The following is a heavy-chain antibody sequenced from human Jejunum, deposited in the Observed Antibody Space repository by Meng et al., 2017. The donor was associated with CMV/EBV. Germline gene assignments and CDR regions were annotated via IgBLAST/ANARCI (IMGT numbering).Heavy chain of an antibody. CDR1: AFNRSGHF. D-gene: IGHD1-1*01. CDR3: ARDYNFGPDY. J-gene: IGHJ4*01. CDR2: IHPNTDAT. Sequence: KGYAFNRSGHFRHWVRQAHGQQGLEWMGCIHPNTDATQYAQKFQGRVTLTRDTSISTVFRELSSLTSDDTAGDYCARDYNFGPDYGGHGTLVTVSS. V-gene: IGHV1-2*02.